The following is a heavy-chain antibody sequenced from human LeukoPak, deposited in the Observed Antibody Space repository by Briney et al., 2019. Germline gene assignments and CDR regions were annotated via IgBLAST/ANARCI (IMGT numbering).Heavy chain of an antibody. CDR2: IYYSGST. CDR3: ARDGTKYEWQGGWFDP. J-gene: IGHJ5*02. D-gene: IGHD3-3*01. Sequence: SETLSLTCTVSGGSISSYYWSWIRQPPGKGLEWIGYIYYSGSTNYNPSLKSRVTISVDTSKNQFSLKLSSVTAADTAVYYCARDGTKYEWQGGWFDPWGQGTLVTVSS. CDR1: GGSISSYY. V-gene: IGHV4-59*01.